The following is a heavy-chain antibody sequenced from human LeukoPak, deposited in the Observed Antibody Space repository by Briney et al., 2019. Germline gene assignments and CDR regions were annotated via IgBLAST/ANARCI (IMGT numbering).Heavy chain of an antibody. CDR1: GGSFSGYY. Sequence: SETLSLTCAVYGGSFSGYYWSWIRQPPGKGLEWIGEINHSGSTNYNPSLKSRVTISVDTSKNHFSLKLSSVTAADTAVYYCARQSDGGYYYDSSGYFFDYWGQGTLVTVSS. CDR3: ARQSDGGYYYDSSGYFFDY. CDR2: INHSGST. J-gene: IGHJ4*02. D-gene: IGHD3-22*01. V-gene: IGHV4-34*01.